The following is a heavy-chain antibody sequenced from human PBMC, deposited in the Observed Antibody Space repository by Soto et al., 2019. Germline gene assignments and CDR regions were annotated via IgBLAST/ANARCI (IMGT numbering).Heavy chain of an antibody. J-gene: IGHJ5*02. CDR3: ARVFSDSSSFFDP. CDR2: IFYAGST. Sequence: SETLSLTCTVSGGSISSGGYYWSWIRQHPGKGLECIGYIFYAGSTYYNPTLKSRVTMSVDTSKRQFSLNLSSLTAADTAVYYCARVFSDSSSFFDPWGQGTLVTVSS. D-gene: IGHD6-13*01. CDR1: GGSISSGGYY. V-gene: IGHV4-31*03.